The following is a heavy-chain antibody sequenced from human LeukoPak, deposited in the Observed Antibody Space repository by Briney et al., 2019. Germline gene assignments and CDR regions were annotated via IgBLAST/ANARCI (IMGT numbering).Heavy chain of an antibody. V-gene: IGHV4-39*06. D-gene: IGHD2-15*01. CDR1: GGSISSSTYY. J-gene: IGHJ6*04. Sequence: SETLSLTCTVSGGSISSSTYYWGWIRQPPGKGLEWIGNIYYSGSTYYNPSLKSRVTISVDTSQNQFALKLTSVTAADTAVYYCARRILMDVWGKGTTVTVSS. CDR2: IYYSGST. CDR3: ARRILMDV.